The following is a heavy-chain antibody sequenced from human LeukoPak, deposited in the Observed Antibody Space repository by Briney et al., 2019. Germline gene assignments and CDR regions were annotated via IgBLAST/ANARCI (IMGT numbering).Heavy chain of an antibody. J-gene: IGHJ5*02. V-gene: IGHV4-4*07. CDR2: IYSGGIT. CDR3: ARDRGSDGSDQLDP. D-gene: IGHD3-10*01. CDR1: GVSISNFY. Sequence: KASETLSLTCTVSGVSISNFYLIWIRQHAGKGLEWIGRIYSGGITIYNPSLKSRVTMSVDTSKNQCSLKLSSVTAADTAVYYCARDRGSDGSDQLDPWGQGTLVTVSS.